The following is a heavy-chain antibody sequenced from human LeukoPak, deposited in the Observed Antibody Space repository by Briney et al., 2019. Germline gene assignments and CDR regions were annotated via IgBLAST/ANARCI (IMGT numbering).Heavy chain of an antibody. CDR3: ARVSVVRGAPDYYFDY. Sequence: SETLSLTCTVSGGSISSGSYFWSWIRQPAGKGLEWIGRINTSGSTNYSPSLKSRVSISVDTSKNQFSLKLSSVTAADTAVYYCARVSVVRGAPDYYFDYWGQGTLVTVSS. J-gene: IGHJ4*02. CDR1: GGSISSGSYF. D-gene: IGHD3-10*01. CDR2: INTSGST. V-gene: IGHV4-61*02.